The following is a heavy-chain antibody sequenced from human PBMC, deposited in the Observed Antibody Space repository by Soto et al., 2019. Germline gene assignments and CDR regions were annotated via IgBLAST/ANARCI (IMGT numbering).Heavy chain of an antibody. CDR1: GFTFSSYA. CDR3: ARDHSRKRSYYGMDV. Sequence: GGSLRLSCAASGFTFSSYAMHWVRQAPGKGLEWVAVISYDGSNKYYADSVKGRFTISRDNSKNTLYLQMNSLRAEDTAVYYCARDHSRKRSYYGMDVWGQGTTVTVSS. J-gene: IGHJ6*02. D-gene: IGHD6-13*01. CDR2: ISYDGSNK. V-gene: IGHV3-30-3*01.